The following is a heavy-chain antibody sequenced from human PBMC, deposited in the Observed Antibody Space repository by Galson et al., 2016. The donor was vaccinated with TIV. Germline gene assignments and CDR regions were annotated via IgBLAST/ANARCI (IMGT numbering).Heavy chain of an antibody. CDR1: GFTFGSYG. J-gene: IGHJ4*02. Sequence: SLRLSCAASGFTFGSYGMHWVRQAPVKGLEWVAVMWFDGSDIYYADSVKGRFTISRDNSKNTLYLQMNSLRGEDTAVYYCARARYSNGWFTDFWGQGTLVTVSS. CDR3: ARARYSNGWFTDF. CDR2: MWFDGSDI. V-gene: IGHV3-33*01. D-gene: IGHD6-19*01.